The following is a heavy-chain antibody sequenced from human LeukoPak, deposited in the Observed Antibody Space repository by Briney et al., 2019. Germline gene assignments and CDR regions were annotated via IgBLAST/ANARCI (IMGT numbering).Heavy chain of an antibody. CDR3: ARDYPGSYSKPLYYFDY. Sequence: PGGSLRLSCAASGFTFSSYAMHWVRQAPGKGLEWVAVISYDGSNKYYADSVKGRFTISRDNSKNTLYLQMNSLRAEDTAVYYCARDYPGSYSKPLYYFDYWGQGTLVTVSS. D-gene: IGHD1-26*01. CDR1: GFTFSSYA. CDR2: ISYDGSNK. V-gene: IGHV3-30-3*01. J-gene: IGHJ4*02.